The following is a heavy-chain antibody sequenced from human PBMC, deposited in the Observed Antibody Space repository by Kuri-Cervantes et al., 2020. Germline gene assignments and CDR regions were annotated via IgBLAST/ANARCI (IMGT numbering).Heavy chain of an antibody. CDR3: AKRMTKDIVVVPAAMPVVTYYGMDV. Sequence: GGSLRLSCAASGFTFSSYWMSWVRQAPGKGLEWVANIKQDGSEKYYVDSVKGRFTISRDNSKNTLYLQMNSLRAEDTAVYYCAKRMTKDIVVVPAAMPVVTYYGMDVWGQGTTVTVSS. V-gene: IGHV3-7*03. CDR1: GFTFSSYW. D-gene: IGHD2-2*01. CDR2: IKQDGSEK. J-gene: IGHJ6*02.